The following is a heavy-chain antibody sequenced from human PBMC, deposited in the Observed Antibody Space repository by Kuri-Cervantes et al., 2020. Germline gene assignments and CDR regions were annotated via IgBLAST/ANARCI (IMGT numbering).Heavy chain of an antibody. CDR2: ISSSGSTI. V-gene: IGHV3-11*01. CDR1: GFTFSDYY. D-gene: IGHD3-22*01. Sequence: GESLKISCAASGFTFSDYYMSWIRQAPGKGLEWVSYISSSGSTIYYADSVKGRFTISGDNAKNSLYLQMNSLRAEDTAVYYCARAGGIVVVMFAFDIWGQGTMVTVSS. J-gene: IGHJ3*02. CDR3: ARAGGIVVVMFAFDI.